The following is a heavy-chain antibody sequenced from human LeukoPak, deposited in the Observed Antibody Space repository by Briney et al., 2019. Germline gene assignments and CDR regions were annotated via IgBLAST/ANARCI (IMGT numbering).Heavy chain of an antibody. CDR3: ARHSGTLVRGAVLCYYMDV. J-gene: IGHJ6*03. D-gene: IGHD3-10*01. Sequence: SETLSLTCAVYGGSFSGYYWSWIRQPPGKGLEWIGEINHSGSTNYNPSLKSRVTISVDTSKNQFSLKLRSVTAADTAVFYCARHSGTLVRGAVLCYYMDVWGKGTTVTISS. CDR2: INHSGST. CDR1: GGSFSGYY. V-gene: IGHV4-34*01.